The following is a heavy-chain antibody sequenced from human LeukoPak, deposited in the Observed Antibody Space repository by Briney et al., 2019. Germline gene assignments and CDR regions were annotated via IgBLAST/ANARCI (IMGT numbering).Heavy chain of an antibody. J-gene: IGHJ2*01. CDR3: ARVGIRLTRIAAAGPTFWYFDL. CDR2: IIPIFGAA. V-gene: IGHV1-69*01. CDR1: GGTFSSYA. D-gene: IGHD6-13*01. Sequence: SVKVSCKASGGTFSSYAISWVRQAPGQGLEWMGGIIPIFGAANYAQKFQGRVTITADESTSTAYMELSSLRSEDTAVYYCARVGIRLTRIAAAGPTFWYFDLWGRGTLVTVSS.